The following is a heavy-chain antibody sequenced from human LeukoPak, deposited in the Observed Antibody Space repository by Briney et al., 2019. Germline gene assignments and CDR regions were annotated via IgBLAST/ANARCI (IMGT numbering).Heavy chain of an antibody. D-gene: IGHD3-3*02. CDR3: ASLARSNYVDY. J-gene: IGHJ4*02. V-gene: IGHV3-11*04. CDR1: GFTFSDYY. CDR2: ISSSGSTI. Sequence: GGSLRLSCAASGFTFSDYYMSWIRQAPGKGLEWVSYISSSGSTIYYADSVKGRFTISRDNAKNSLYLQMNSLRAEDTAVYYCASLARSNYVDYWGQGTLVTVSS.